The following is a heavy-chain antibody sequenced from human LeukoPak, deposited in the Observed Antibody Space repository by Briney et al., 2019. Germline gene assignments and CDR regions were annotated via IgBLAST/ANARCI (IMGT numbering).Heavy chain of an antibody. D-gene: IGHD6-13*01. Sequence: SETLSLTCTVSGGSISSGRYYWSWIRQPPGKGLEWIGEINHSGSTNYNPSLKSRVTISVDTSKNQFSLKLSSVTAADTAVYYCARGPPYSSSWYDYWGQGTLVTVSS. CDR3: ARGPPYSSSWYDY. CDR2: INHSGST. CDR1: GGSISSGRYY. V-gene: IGHV4-39*07. J-gene: IGHJ4*02.